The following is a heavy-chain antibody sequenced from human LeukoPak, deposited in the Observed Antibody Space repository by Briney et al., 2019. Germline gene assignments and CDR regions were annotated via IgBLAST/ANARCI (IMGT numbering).Heavy chain of an antibody. Sequence: GGSLRLSCGASGFSFSSYGMHWVRQAPGKGLEWVAFIRHGGSDKYYVDSVKGRFSISRDNSKNTLHLQMNSLTPEDAAVYYCVKDGPPFDYWGQGTLLTVSS. J-gene: IGHJ4*02. CDR1: GFSFSSYG. CDR2: IRHGGSDK. V-gene: IGHV3-30*02. CDR3: VKDGPPFDY.